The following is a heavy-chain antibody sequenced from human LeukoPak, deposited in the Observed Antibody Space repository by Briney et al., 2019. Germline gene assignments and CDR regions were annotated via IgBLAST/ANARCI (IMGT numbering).Heavy chain of an antibody. CDR1: GYRFTSYW. J-gene: IGHJ3*02. V-gene: IGHV5-51*01. CDR3: ARLKDRGDAFDI. Sequence: GGSLQISCKGSGYRFTSYWIGWVRPLPGKGLEWMGIIYPGDSDTRYSPSFQGQVTISADKSISTAYLQWSSLKASDTAMYYCARLKDRGDAFDIWGQGTMVTVSS. D-gene: IGHD1-26*01. CDR2: IYPGDSDT.